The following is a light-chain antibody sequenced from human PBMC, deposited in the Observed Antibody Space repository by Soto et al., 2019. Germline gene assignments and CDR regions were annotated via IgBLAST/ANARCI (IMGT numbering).Light chain of an antibody. J-gene: IGLJ1*01. CDR3: CSYTCSSIDYV. V-gene: IGLV2-14*01. CDR2: EVS. CDR1: SSDVGGYNY. Sequence: QSALTQPASVSGSPGQSITISCTGTSSDVGGYNYVSWYQQHPGKAPKLMIYEVSNRPSGVSNRFSGSKSGNTASLTISGLQAEDEADFYCCSYTCSSIDYVFGTGTKVTVL.